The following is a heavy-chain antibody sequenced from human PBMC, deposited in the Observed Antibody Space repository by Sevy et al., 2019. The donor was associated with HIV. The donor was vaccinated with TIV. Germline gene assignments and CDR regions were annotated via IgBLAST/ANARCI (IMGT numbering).Heavy chain of an antibody. J-gene: IGHJ4*02. CDR2: ISSYSYI. V-gene: IGHV3-21*01. D-gene: IGHD3-16*01. CDR1: GFTFTSYS. CDR3: ARDGGNYFDY. Sequence: GGSLRLSCEASGFTFTSYSMNWVRQAPGKGLEWVSSISSYSYISYADSVKGRFTVSRDNAKNSLYLQMNSRRAEDMAVYYCARDGGNYFDYWGQGTLVTVSS.